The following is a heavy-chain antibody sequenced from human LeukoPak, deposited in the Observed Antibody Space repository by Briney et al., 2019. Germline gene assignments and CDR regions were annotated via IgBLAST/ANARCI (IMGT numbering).Heavy chain of an antibody. Sequence: PGGSLRLSCEASGFTFSSYAMSWVRQAPGKGLEWVAVISYDGSNKYYADSVKGRFTISRDNSKNTLYLQMNSLRAEDTAVYYCAKGKRREMATFFDYWGQGILVTVSS. CDR1: GFTFSSYA. D-gene: IGHD5-24*01. V-gene: IGHV3-30*18. CDR2: ISYDGSNK. J-gene: IGHJ4*02. CDR3: AKGKRREMATFFDY.